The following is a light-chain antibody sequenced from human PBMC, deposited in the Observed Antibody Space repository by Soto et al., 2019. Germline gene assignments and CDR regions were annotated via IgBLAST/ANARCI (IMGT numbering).Light chain of an antibody. V-gene: IGKV1-5*01. J-gene: IGKJ1*01. Sequence: DIQMTQSPSTLSASVEDRVTITCRASQSISSWLAWYQQKPGKAPKLLIYDASSLQSGVPSRSSGSGSGTEFTLTISSLQPDDFATYCCQQYNSYSLTFGQGTKV. CDR2: DAS. CDR1: QSISSW. CDR3: QQYNSYSLT.